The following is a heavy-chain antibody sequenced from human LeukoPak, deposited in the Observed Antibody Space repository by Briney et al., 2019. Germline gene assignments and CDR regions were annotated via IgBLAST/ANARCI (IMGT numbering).Heavy chain of an antibody. CDR3: GRAFPPLRTSSAGDL. CDR1: GFSFSDYD. V-gene: IGHV3-21*01. D-gene: IGHD3-16*01. CDR2: ISGRSSHI. J-gene: IGHJ1*01. Sequence: GGSLRLSCSASGFSFSDYDMNWVRQAPGKGLEWVSAISGRSSHIYYGESVKGRFTISRDNAKNSLYLQMDSLGVEDTAVYYCGRAFPPLRTSSAGDLWGQGTLVIVSS.